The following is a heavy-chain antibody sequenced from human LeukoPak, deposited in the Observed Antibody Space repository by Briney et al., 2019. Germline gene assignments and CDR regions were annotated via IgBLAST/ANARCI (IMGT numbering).Heavy chain of an antibody. CDR1: GFIFNDYA. CDR3: AKQGPYCSSNSCSHAFNV. Sequence: GGSLRLSCAASGFIFNDYAMHWVRQTPGKGLEWVSGITWDSATIDYADSVKGRFTISRDNAKKSLYLQMNSLRPEDTPLYYCAKQGPYCSSNSCSHAFNVWGQGTMVTVS. V-gene: IGHV3-9*01. D-gene: IGHD2-2*01. J-gene: IGHJ3*01. CDR2: ITWDSATI.